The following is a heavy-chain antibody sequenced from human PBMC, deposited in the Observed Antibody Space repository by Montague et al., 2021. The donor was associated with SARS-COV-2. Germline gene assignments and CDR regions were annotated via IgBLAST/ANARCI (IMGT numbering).Heavy chain of an antibody. V-gene: IGHV4-59*08. CDR1: GDPISNYS. D-gene: IGHD4-11*01. CDR2: IYYSGST. J-gene: IGHJ6*02. CDR3: ARHLRVTTVTSHMYHYAMDV. Sequence: SETLSLTCSVSGDPISNYSWSWIRQSPGMGLEWIGYIYYSGSTNYNPSLTSRVTISVDTSKNQVSLKLTSVTAADTAVYYCARHLRVTTVTSHMYHYAMDVWGQGTAVTVSS.